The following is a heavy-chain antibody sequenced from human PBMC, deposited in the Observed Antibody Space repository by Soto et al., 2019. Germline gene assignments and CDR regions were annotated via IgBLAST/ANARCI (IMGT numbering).Heavy chain of an antibody. CDR2: ISGSGGST. D-gene: IGHD6-19*01. Sequence: GXSLRLSCAASGFTFSSYALSWFRQAPGNGLEWVSAISGSGGSTYYADSVKGRFTISRDNSKNTLYLQMNSLRAEDTAVYYCAKDQGKGWPRLYWGQGTLVTVSS. V-gene: IGHV3-23*01. CDR1: GFTFSSYA. CDR3: AKDQGKGWPRLY. J-gene: IGHJ4*02.